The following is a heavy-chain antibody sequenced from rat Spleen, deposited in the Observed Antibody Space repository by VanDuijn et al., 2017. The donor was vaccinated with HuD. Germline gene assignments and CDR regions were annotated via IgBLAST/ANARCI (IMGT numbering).Heavy chain of an antibody. J-gene: IGHJ4*01. CDR1: GFTFSSYG. CDR2: ISSSSGT. CDR3: ATDGYYDGTYYSVYIMDA. V-gene: IGHV5-62*01. Sequence: VQLVESGGGAVQPGRSMKLSCSASGFTFSSYGMHWIRQAPGKGLDWVAYISSSSGTVYADAVKGRFTISRDNAKNTLYLQLDGLRSEDTATYYCATDGYYDGTYYSVYIMDAWGQGASVTVSS. D-gene: IGHD1-12*02.